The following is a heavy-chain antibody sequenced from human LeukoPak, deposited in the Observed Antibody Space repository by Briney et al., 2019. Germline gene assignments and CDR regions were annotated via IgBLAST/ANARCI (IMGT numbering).Heavy chain of an antibody. CDR2: IYSGGST. J-gene: IGHJ6*02. Sequence: GGSLTLSCAASGFTVSSNYMNWVRQAPGQGLEWVSIIYSGGSTYYADSVKGRFTISRDHSKNTLYLQLNSLRAEDTAVYYCARGRPNGMDVGGQGTTVTVSS. CDR1: GFTVSSNY. V-gene: IGHV3-53*01. CDR3: ARGRPNGMDV.